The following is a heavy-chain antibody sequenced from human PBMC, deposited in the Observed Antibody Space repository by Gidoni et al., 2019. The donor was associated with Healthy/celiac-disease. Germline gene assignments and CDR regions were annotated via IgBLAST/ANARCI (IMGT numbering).Heavy chain of an antibody. V-gene: IGHV4-34*01. J-gene: IGHJ4*02. D-gene: IGHD3-22*01. Sequence: QVQLQQWGAGLLKPSETLSLTCAVYGGSFSGYYWSWIRLPPGKGLEWIGEINHSGSTNYNPSRKSRVTISVVTSKNQFSLKLSSVTAADTAVYYCARGTPWASSGYYYYFDYWGQGTLVTVSS. CDR3: ARGTPWASSGYYYYFDY. CDR2: INHSGST. CDR1: GGSFSGYY.